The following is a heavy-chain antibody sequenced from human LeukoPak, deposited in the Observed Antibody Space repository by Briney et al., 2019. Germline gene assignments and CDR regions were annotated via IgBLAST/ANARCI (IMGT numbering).Heavy chain of an antibody. D-gene: IGHD4-17*01. CDR3: AKALDYGDWNYYYGMDV. CDR1: GFTFSSYA. Sequence: GGSLRLSCAASGFTFSSYAMSWVRQAPGKGLEWVSAISGSGGSTYYADSVKGRFTISRDSSKNTLYLQMNSLRAEDTAVYYCAKALDYGDWNYYYGMDVWGKGTTVTVSS. V-gene: IGHV3-23*01. J-gene: IGHJ6*04. CDR2: ISGSGGST.